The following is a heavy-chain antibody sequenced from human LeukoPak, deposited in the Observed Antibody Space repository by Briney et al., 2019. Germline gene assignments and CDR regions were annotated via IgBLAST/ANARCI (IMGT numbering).Heavy chain of an antibody. Sequence: PSRTLSLTCTVSGGSISSYYWSWIRQPPGKGLEWIGYIYYSGSTNYSPSLKSRVTISVDTSKNQFSLKLSSVTAADTAVYYCARQGYSAYEILDYWGQGTLVTVSS. CDR1: GGSISSYY. CDR2: IYYSGST. V-gene: IGHV4-59*08. J-gene: IGHJ4*02. CDR3: ARQGYSAYEILDY. D-gene: IGHD5-12*01.